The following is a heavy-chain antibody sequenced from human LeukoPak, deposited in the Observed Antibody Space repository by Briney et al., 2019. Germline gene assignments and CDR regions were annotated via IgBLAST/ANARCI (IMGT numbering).Heavy chain of an antibody. CDR1: GGSISSYY. V-gene: IGHV4-34*01. Sequence: PSETLSLTCTVSGGSISSYYWSWIRQPPGKGLEWIGEINHSGSTNYNPSLKSRVTISVDTSKNQFSLKLSSVTAADTAVYYCAGELSFRAAFDIWGQGTMVTVSS. CDR2: INHSGST. J-gene: IGHJ3*02. CDR3: AGELSFRAAFDI. D-gene: IGHD3-16*02.